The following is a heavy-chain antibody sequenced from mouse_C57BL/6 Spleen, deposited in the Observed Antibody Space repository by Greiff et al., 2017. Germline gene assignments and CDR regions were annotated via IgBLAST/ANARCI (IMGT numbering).Heavy chain of an antibody. Sequence: EVQLQQSGPELVKPGASVKISCKASGYTFTDYYMNWVKQSHGKSLEWIGDINPNNGGTSYNQKFKGKATLPVDKSSSTAYMELRSLTSEDSAVYYCANYDYDLYAMDYWGQGTSVTVSS. V-gene: IGHV1-26*01. D-gene: IGHD2-4*01. J-gene: IGHJ4*01. CDR1: GYTFTDYY. CDR3: ANYDYDLYAMDY. CDR2: INPNNGGT.